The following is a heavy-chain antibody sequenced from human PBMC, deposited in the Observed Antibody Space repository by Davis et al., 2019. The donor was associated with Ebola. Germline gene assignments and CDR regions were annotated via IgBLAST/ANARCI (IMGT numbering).Heavy chain of an antibody. CDR2: INHRGSA. J-gene: IGHJ4*02. D-gene: IGHD4-17*01. Sequence: PGGSLRLSCAVYGGSFSGYYWSWIRQPPGKGLEWIGEINHRGSANYNPSLKSRVTILIDTSKNQFSLKVSSVTAADTAIYYCARSTTVTTAAFEFWGQGTLVTVSS. CDR1: GGSFSGYY. V-gene: IGHV4-34*01. CDR3: ARSTTVTTAAFEF.